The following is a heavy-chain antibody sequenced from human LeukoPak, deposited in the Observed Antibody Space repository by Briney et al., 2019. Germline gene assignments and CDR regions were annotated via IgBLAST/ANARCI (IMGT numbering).Heavy chain of an antibody. CDR2: INPNSGAT. CDR1: GHTFTSYG. J-gene: IGHJ6*03. Sequence: ASVKVSCKASGHTFTSYGISWVRQAPGQGLEWMGWINPNSGATNYTQKFQGRVTMTRDTSITTAHMELSRLRSDDTAVYYCARDLSSSALLWFGAPPDYHYYMDVWGKGTTVTVSS. D-gene: IGHD3-10*01. CDR3: ARDLSSSALLWFGAPPDYHYYMDV. V-gene: IGHV1-2*02.